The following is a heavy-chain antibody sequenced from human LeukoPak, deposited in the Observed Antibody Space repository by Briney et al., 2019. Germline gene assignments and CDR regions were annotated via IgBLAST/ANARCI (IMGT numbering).Heavy chain of an antibody. CDR2: IYYSGST. CDR1: GGSISKYY. J-gene: IGHJ4*02. Sequence: PSESPSLTFTVSGGSISKYYRSGIPGAPREGVGGGGNIYYSGSTNYKPSLKSRVTISVDTSQNQFFLKLSSVTAADTAMYYCARVLSCGGDCYSFDQWGQGTLVTVSS. V-gene: IGHV4-59*01. CDR3: ARVLSCGGDCYSFDQ. D-gene: IGHD2-21*02.